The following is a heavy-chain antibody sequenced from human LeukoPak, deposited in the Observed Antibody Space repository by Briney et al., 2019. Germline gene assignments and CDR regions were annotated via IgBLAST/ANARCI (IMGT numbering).Heavy chain of an antibody. J-gene: IGHJ4*02. CDR2: ISSDASNE. Sequence: GRSLRLSCAGSGFTFSNYGIHWVRQAPGRGLEWVTFISSDASNEYYADSVKGRFTISRDNAKNTLYLQMNSLRIEDTAVYYCARGHGATGDYWGQGTLVTVSS. CDR1: GFTFSNYG. V-gene: IGHV3-30*03. D-gene: IGHD1-26*01. CDR3: ARGHGATGDY.